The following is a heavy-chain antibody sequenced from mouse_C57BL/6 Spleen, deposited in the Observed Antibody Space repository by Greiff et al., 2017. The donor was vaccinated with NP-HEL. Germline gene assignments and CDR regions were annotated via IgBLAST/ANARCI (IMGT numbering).Heavy chain of an antibody. Sequence: QVQLKESGAELVKPGASVKLSCKASGYTFTSYWMHWVKQRPGQGLEWIGMIHPNSGSTNYNEKFKSKATLTVDKSSSTAYMQLSSLTSEDSAVYYCARSELTGTRYFDVWGTGTTVTVSS. D-gene: IGHD4-1*01. CDR1: GYTFTSYW. CDR3: ARSELTGTRYFDV. V-gene: IGHV1-64*01. J-gene: IGHJ1*03. CDR2: IHPNSGST.